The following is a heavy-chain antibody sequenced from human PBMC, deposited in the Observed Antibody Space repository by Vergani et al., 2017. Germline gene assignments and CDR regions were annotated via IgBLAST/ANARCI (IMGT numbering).Heavy chain of an antibody. Sequence: QVQLQQSGGGLLKPSETLSLTCVVNGGSFTSYHWTWIRQSPGEGLEWVGDSDHTGRPDYNPSLKSRLTMSVDKSRNQFSLTLNSVTATDTAIYFCARVNTETNGHLYYYYYMDVWGQGTAVTVS. CDR1: GGSFTSYH. V-gene: IGHV4-34*01. D-gene: IGHD4-11*01. CDR2: SDHTGRP. J-gene: IGHJ6*03. CDR3: ARVNTETNGHLYYYYYMDV.